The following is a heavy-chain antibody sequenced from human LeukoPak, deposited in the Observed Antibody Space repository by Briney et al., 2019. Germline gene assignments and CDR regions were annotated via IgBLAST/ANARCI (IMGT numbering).Heavy chain of an antibody. CDR2: IYTSGST. Sequence: NPSETLSLTCTVSGGSISSGSYYWSWIRQPAGKGLEWIGRIYTSGSTNYNPSLKSRVTMSVDTSKNQFSLKLSSVTAADTAVYYCAREPYGYYYYYYMDVWGKGTTVTISS. CDR1: GGSISSGSYY. V-gene: IGHV4-61*02. D-gene: IGHD3-10*01. CDR3: AREPYGYYYYYYMDV. J-gene: IGHJ6*03.